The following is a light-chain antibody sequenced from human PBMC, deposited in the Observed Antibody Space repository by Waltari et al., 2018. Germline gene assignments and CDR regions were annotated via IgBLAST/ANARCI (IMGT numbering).Light chain of an antibody. V-gene: IGKV1-5*03. CDR2: KAS. J-gene: IGKJ1*01. CDR1: QSISTW. Sequence: DIQMTQSPAALSASVGDRVTITCRASQSISTWLAWYQQKPVKAPKLLIYKASSVQSGVPSRFSGSGSETEFTLTITSLHPDDFATYYCQHYNSYPWTFGQGTKVEIK. CDR3: QHYNSYPWT.